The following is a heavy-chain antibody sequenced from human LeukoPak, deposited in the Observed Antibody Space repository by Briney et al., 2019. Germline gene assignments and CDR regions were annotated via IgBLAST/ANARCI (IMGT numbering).Heavy chain of an antibody. D-gene: IGHD3-16*01. J-gene: IGHJ4*02. CDR2: IYYSGST. V-gene: IGHV4-59*11. CDR3: ARSPYAYYFDY. Sequence: SETLSLTCTVSGGAISNHYWSWIRQPPGKGLEWIGYIYYSGSTKYNPSLKSRVTISVDTSKNQFSLKLSSVTAADTAVYYCARSPYAYYFDYWGQGTLVTVSS. CDR1: GGAISNHY.